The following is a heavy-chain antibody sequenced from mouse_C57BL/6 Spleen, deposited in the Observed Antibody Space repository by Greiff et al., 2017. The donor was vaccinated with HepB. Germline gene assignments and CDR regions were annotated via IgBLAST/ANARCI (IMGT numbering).Heavy chain of an antibody. CDR2: ISSGGSYT. Sequence: DVMLVESGGDLVKPGGSLKLSCAASGFTFSSYGMSWVRQTPDKRLEWVATISSGGSYTYYPDSVKGRFTISRDNAKNTLYLQMSSLKSEDTAMYYCARHGNYRFAYWGQGTLVTVSA. V-gene: IGHV5-6*02. CDR3: ARHGNYRFAY. D-gene: IGHD2-1*01. J-gene: IGHJ3*01. CDR1: GFTFSSYG.